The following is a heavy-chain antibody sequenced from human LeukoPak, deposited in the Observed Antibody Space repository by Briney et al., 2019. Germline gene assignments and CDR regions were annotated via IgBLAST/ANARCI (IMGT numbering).Heavy chain of an antibody. CDR1: GGSISSSSYY. V-gene: IGHV4-39*07. CDR2: IYYSGST. Sequence: SETLSLTCTVSGGSISSSSYYWGWIRQPPGKGLEWIGSIYYSGSTYYNPSLKSRVTISVDTSKNQFSLRLSSVTAADTAVYYCARCRKMGYMTEYYFDYWGQGTLVTVSS. J-gene: IGHJ4*02. D-gene: IGHD5-18*01. CDR3: ARCRKMGYMTEYYFDY.